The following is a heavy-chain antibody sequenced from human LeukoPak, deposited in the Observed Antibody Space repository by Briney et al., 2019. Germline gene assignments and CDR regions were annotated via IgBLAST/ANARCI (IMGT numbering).Heavy chain of an antibody. D-gene: IGHD3-10*01. CDR3: AKDRIRMVRGVIHYYYYGMDV. CDR2: IWYDGSNK. Sequence: PGRSLRLSCAASGFTFSSYGMHWVRQAPGKGLEWVAVIWYDGSNKYYADSVKGRFTISRDNSKNTLYLQMNSLRAEDTAVYYCAKDRIRMVRGVIHYYYYGMDVWGKGTTVTVSS. J-gene: IGHJ6*04. CDR1: GFTFSSYG. V-gene: IGHV3-33*06.